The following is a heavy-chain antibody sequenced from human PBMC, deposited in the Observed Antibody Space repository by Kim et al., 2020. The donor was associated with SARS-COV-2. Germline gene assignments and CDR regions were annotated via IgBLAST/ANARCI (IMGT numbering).Heavy chain of an antibody. V-gene: IGHV3-33*01. D-gene: IGHD3-22*01. J-gene: IGHJ4*02. CDR3: ARVYYDSSGYFFGWGIDY. CDR1: GFTFSSYG. Sequence: GGSLRLSCAASGFTFSSYGMKGVRQAPGKGLEWVAVIWYDGSIKYYAASVKGRFTISRDNSKNKLYLQMNSLRAEDTAVYYCARVYYDSSGYFFGWGIDYWGQGHLVTVSS. CDR2: IWYDGSIK.